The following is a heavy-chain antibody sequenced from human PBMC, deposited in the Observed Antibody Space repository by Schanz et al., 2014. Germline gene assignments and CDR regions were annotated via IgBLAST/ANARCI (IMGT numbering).Heavy chain of an antibody. D-gene: IGHD3-9*01. Sequence: QVQLQETGPGLVKPSETLSLTCTVSGGSMSSYYWTWIRQPPGKGLEWIGYIYYSGSTNYNPSLRGGAPISVDPPKTQFSRKLSSGPAADTAVYYCARQILIGAFDIWGQGTMVTVSS. CDR2: IYYSGST. V-gene: IGHV4-59*08. CDR3: ARQILIGAFDI. J-gene: IGHJ3*02. CDR1: GGSMSSYY.